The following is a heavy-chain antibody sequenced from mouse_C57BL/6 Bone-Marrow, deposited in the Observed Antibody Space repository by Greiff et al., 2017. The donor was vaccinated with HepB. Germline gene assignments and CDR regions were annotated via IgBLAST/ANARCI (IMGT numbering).Heavy chain of an antibody. V-gene: IGHV5-2*03. Sequence: EVKVEESGGGLVQPGESLKLSCESNEYEFPSHDMSWVRKTPEKRLELVAAINSDGGSTYYPDTMERRFIISRDNTKKTLYLQMSSLRSEDTALYYCARLGSGYWFAYWGQGTLVTVSA. D-gene: IGHD3-2*02. CDR2: INSDGGST. CDR1: EYEFPSHD. J-gene: IGHJ3*01. CDR3: ARLGSGYWFAY.